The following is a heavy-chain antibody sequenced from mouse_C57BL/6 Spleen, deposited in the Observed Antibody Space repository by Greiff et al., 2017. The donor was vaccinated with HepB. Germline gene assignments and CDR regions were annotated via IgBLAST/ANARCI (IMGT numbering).Heavy chain of an antibody. J-gene: IGHJ1*03. D-gene: IGHD2-4*01. Sequence: VQLQQSGPELVKPGASVKISCKASGYSFTGYYMNWVKQSPEKSLEWIGEINPSTGGTTYNQKFKAKATLTVDKSSSTAYMQLKSLTSEDSAVYYCARWGYDYGRYFDAWGTGTTVTVSS. CDR1: GYSFTGYY. V-gene: IGHV1-42*01. CDR3: ARWGYDYGRYFDA. CDR2: INPSTGGT.